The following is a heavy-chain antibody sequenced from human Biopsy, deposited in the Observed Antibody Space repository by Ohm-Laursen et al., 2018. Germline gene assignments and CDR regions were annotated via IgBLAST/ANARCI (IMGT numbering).Heavy chain of an antibody. V-gene: IGHV1-18*01. CDR1: GYSFTSYG. J-gene: IGHJ4*03. CDR2: ISPYFGNT. Sequence: ASVKVSCNASGYSFTSYGMNWVRQAPGQGLEWVGWISPYFGNTNSTQKLQTRVTLSTETSTDTAYMELRSLRYDDTAIYYCVREGLDCAGGTCYSGPLDLWGQGTLITVSS. D-gene: IGHD2-15*01. CDR3: VREGLDCAGGTCYSGPLDL.